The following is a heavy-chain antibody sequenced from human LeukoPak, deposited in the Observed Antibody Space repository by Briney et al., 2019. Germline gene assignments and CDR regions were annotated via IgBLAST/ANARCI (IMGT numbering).Heavy chain of an antibody. CDR1: GFTFSSYS. CDR3: ARGLLAAADVFDY. V-gene: IGHV3-48*01. Sequence: GSLRLSCAASGFTFSSYSMNWVRQAPGKGLEWVSYISSSSSTIYYADSVKGRFTISRDNSKNTLYLQMNSLRAEDTAVYYCARGLLAAADVFDYWGQGTLVTVPS. CDR2: ISSSSSTI. D-gene: IGHD6-13*01. J-gene: IGHJ4*02.